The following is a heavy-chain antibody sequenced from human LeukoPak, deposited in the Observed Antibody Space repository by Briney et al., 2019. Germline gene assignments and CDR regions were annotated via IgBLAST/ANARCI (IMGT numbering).Heavy chain of an antibody. CDR1: GFTFDDYA. CDR3: AKGYELSSQLGS. Sequence: GGSLRLSCAASGFTFDDYAMHWVRQAPGKGLEWVSGINWNSGSIDYADSVQGRFTISRDNAKNSLYLQINSLRTEDTAFYYCAKGYELSSQLGSWGQGTLVTVSS. CDR2: INWNSGSI. D-gene: IGHD5-12*01. J-gene: IGHJ4*02. V-gene: IGHV3-9*01.